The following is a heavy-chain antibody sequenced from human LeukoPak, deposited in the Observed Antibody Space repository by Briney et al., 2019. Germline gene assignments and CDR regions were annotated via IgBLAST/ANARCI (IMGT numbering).Heavy chain of an antibody. CDR2: IVPILAIA. CDR3: ARDRVGATGGYFDY. CDR1: GGTFSSYA. V-gene: IGHV1-69*04. J-gene: IGHJ4*02. D-gene: IGHD1-26*01. Sequence: ASVKVSCKASGGTFSSYAFSWVRQAPGQGLEWMGRIVPILAIANYAQKFQGRVTITADKSTSTAYMELSSLRSEDTAVYYCARDRVGATGGYFDYWGQGTLVTVSS.